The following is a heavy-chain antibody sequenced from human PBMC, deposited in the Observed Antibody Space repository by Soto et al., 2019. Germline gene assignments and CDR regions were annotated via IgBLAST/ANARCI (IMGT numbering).Heavy chain of an antibody. J-gene: IGHJ4*02. CDR3: AKDLLAHDFWSGYPTRYYFDY. Sequence: GGSLRLSCAASGFTFSSYAMSWVRQAPGKGLEWVSAISGSGGSTYYADSVKGRFTISRDNSKNTLYLQMNSLRAEDTAVYYCAKDLLAHDFWSGYPTRYYFDYWGQGTLVTVSS. V-gene: IGHV3-23*01. CDR1: GFTFSSYA. D-gene: IGHD3-3*01. CDR2: ISGSGGST.